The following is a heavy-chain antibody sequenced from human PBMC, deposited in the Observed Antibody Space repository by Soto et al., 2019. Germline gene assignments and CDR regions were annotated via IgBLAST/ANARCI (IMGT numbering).Heavy chain of an antibody. D-gene: IGHD3-9*01. CDR2: IYYSGST. V-gene: IGHV4-30-4*01. Sequence: TLSLTCTVSGGSISSGDYYWSWIRQPPGKGLEWIGYIYYSGSTYYNPSLKSRVTISVDTSKNQFSLKLSSVTAADTAVYYCARRNTIYDTAAFDIWGQGTMVTVSS. CDR1: GGSISSGDYY. CDR3: ARRNTIYDTAAFDI. J-gene: IGHJ3*02.